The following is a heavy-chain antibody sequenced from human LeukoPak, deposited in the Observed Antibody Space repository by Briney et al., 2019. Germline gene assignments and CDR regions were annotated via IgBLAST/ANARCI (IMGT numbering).Heavy chain of an antibody. CDR2: IYTTGST. J-gene: IGHJ4*02. CDR1: GYSISIGYY. Sequence: SETLSLTCTVSGYSISIGYYWGWIRQPPGKGLEWIASIYTTGSTFYNPSLKSRVTISVDTSKNQFSLELSSVTAADTAVYYCARVLDYYGSGVFGADYWGQGILVTVSS. V-gene: IGHV4-38-2*02. CDR3: ARVLDYYGSGVFGADY. D-gene: IGHD3-10*01.